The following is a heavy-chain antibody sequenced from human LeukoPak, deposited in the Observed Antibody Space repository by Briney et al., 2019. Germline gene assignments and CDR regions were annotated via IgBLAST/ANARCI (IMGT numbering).Heavy chain of an antibody. J-gene: IGHJ4*02. CDR3: ARVQLGYYDSSGYYYLDY. V-gene: IGHV3-66*02. CDR2: IYSGGST. D-gene: IGHD3-22*01. Sequence: GSLRLSCAASGFTVSSNYMSWVRQAPGKGLEWVSVIYSGGSTYYADSVKGRFTISRDNSKNTLYLQMNSLRAEATAVYYCARVQLGYYDSSGYYYLDYWGQGTLVTVSS. CDR1: GFTVSSNY.